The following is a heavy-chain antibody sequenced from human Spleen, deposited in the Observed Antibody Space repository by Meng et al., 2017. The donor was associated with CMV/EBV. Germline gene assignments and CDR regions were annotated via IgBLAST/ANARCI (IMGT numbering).Heavy chain of an antibody. Sequence: GKSLKISCAASGFTFSSYSMNWVRQAPGKGLEWVSSISSSSYIYYADSVKGRFTISRDNAKNSLYLQMNSLRAEDTAVYYCARAPRLAAAGDRGYYYYGMDVWGQGTTVTVSS. V-gene: IGHV3-21*04. CDR3: ARAPRLAAAGDRGYYYYGMDV. CDR2: ISSSSYI. D-gene: IGHD6-13*01. J-gene: IGHJ6*02. CDR1: GFTFSSYS.